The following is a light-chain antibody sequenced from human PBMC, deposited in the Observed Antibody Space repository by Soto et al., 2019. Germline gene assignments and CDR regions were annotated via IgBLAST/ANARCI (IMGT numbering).Light chain of an antibody. CDR3: QQYHTYPWT. J-gene: IGKJ1*01. Sequence: DIQLTQSPSFLSASVGDRVTITCRASQGISTYLAWYQQKPGKAPKLLIFAASTLQSGVPTRFSGSGSGTEFTLTISSLQPEDFATYCCQQYHTYPWTFGQGTKVEI. V-gene: IGKV1-9*01. CDR1: QGISTY. CDR2: AAS.